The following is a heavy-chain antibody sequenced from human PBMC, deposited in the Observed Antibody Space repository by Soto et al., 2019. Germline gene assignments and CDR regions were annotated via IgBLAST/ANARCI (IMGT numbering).Heavy chain of an antibody. CDR3: ARHAPHSSSWVDY. V-gene: IGHV4-39*01. J-gene: IGHJ4*02. D-gene: IGHD6-13*01. CDR2: IYYSGST. Sequence: QLQLQESGPGLVKPSETLSLTCTVSGGSISSSSYYWGWIRQPPGKGLEWIGSIYYSGSTYYNPSLRGRVTISVHTSKTQFSLRLSSVTAADTAVYSCARHAPHSSSWVDYWGQGTLVTVSS. CDR1: GGSISSSSYY.